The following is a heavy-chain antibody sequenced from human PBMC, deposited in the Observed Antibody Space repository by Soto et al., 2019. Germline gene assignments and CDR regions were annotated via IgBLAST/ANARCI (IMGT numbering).Heavy chain of an antibody. Sequence: ETLSLTCAVYGGSFSGYYWSWIRQPPGKGLEWIGEINHSGSTNYNPSLKSRVTISVDTSKNQFSLMLSSVTAADTAVYYCARGPPELGWFDPWGQGTLVTVSS. CDR3: ARGPPELGWFDP. D-gene: IGHD1-26*01. J-gene: IGHJ5*02. CDR2: INHSGST. V-gene: IGHV4-34*01. CDR1: GGSFSGYY.